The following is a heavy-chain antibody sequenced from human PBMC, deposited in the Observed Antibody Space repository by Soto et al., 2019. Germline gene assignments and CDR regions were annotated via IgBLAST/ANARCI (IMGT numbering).Heavy chain of an antibody. V-gene: IGHV4-34*01. J-gene: IGHJ6*04. CDR2: INHSGST. CDR3: ARGTFTSSIVQAWDV. Sequence: SETLSLTCAVYGGSFSGYYWSWIRQPPGKGLEWIGEINHSGSTNYNPSLKSRVTISVDTSKNQFSLKLSSVTAADTAVYYCARGTFTSSIVQAWDVWGKGTTVTVSS. CDR1: GGSFSGYY. D-gene: IGHD2-15*01.